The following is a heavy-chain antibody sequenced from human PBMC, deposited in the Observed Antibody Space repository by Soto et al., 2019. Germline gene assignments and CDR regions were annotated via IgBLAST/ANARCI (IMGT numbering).Heavy chain of an antibody. V-gene: IGHV4-31*03. CDR1: GGSISSGGYY. J-gene: IGHJ6*03. D-gene: IGHD2-2*01. Sequence: ASETLSLTCTVSGGSISSGGYYWSWIRQHPGKGLEWIGYIYYSGSTYYNPSLKSRVTISVDTSKNQFSLKLSSVTAADTAVYYCASGLVPAAAPKHYYYMDVWGKGTTVTVSS. CDR3: ASGLVPAAAPKHYYYMDV. CDR2: IYYSGST.